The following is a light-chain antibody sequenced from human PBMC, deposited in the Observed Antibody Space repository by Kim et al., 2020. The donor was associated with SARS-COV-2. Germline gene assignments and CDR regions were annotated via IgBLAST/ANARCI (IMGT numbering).Light chain of an antibody. Sequence: LTQPPSASGSPGQSVTISCTGTSSDVGGYNYVSWYQQHPGKAPQLMIYEVSKRPSGVPDRFSGSKSGNTASLTVSGLQAEDEADYYCSSYAGSNNWVVFGGGTQLTVL. CDR3: SSYAGSNNWVV. CDR2: EVS. V-gene: IGLV2-8*01. J-gene: IGLJ2*01. CDR1: SSDVGGYNY.